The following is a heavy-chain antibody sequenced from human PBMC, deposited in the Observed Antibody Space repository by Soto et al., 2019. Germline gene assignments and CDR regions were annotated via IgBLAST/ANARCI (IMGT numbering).Heavy chain of an antibody. CDR1: GFTFSNYW. CDR2: IRPDGSEK. CDR3: ASFVNGGLPNY. V-gene: IGHV3-7*03. J-gene: IGHJ4*02. D-gene: IGHD3-16*01. Sequence: EVQLVESGGGLVQPGGSLRLSCAASGFTFSNYWMNWVRQVSGKGLEWVANIRPDGSEKRHVESVKGRFTISRDNAKNSLYLQMNSLRVEDTAIYYCASFVNGGLPNYWGPGTLVTVSS.